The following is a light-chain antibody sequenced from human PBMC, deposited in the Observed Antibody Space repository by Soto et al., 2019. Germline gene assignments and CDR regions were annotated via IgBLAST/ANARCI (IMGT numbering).Light chain of an antibody. CDR3: QQYHNWPPYT. CDR1: QSVSTN. J-gene: IGKJ2*01. CDR2: GAS. V-gene: IGKV3-15*01. Sequence: EIVMTQSPATLSVSPGERATLSCRASQSVSTNLAWYQQKPGQAPRLLMYGASTRATGIPARFSGSGSGTEFTLTLSSLQPEDFAVYYCQQYHNWPPYTFGQGTKLEIK.